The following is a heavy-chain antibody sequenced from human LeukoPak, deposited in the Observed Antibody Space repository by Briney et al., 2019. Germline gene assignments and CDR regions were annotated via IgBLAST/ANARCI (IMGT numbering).Heavy chain of an antibody. V-gene: IGHV3-33*01. CDR2: IWYDGSNK. J-gene: IGHJ4*02. CDR1: GITFSSYG. CDR3: ARDHGPYYDFWSGYYGY. D-gene: IGHD3-3*01. Sequence: PGGSLRLSCAASGITFSSYGMHWVRQAPGKGLEWVAVIWYDGSNKYYADSVKGRFTISRDNSKNTLYLQMNSLRAEDTAVYYCARDHGPYYDFWSGYYGYWGQGTLVTVSS.